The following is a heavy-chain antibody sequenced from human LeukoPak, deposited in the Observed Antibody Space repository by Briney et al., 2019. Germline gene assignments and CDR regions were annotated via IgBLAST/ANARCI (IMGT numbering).Heavy chain of an antibody. CDR2: IYHSGST. CDR1: GYSISSGYY. D-gene: IGHD3-10*01. CDR3: ASSGSGSYYDFDY. Sequence: SETLSLTCAVSGYSISSGYYWGWIRQPPVKGLEWIGSIYHSGSTYYNPSLKSRVTISVDTSKNQFSLKLSSVTAADTAVYYCASSGSGSYYDFDYWGQGTLVTVSS. J-gene: IGHJ4*02. V-gene: IGHV4-38-2*01.